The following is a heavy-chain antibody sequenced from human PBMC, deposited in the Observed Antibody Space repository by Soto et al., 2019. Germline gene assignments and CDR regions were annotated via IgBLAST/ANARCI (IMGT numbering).Heavy chain of an antibody. CDR3: ARTRSSTGLVHPSDY. Sequence: EVQLVESGGGLVKPGGSLRLSCAASGFTFSSYSMSWVRQAPGKGLERVSSISSSSSYIYYADSVKGRFTSSRDNAKNSLYLQMNSLRAEDTAVYYCARTRSSTGLVHPSDYWGQGTLVTVSS. CDR1: GFTFSSYS. V-gene: IGHV3-21*01. J-gene: IGHJ4*02. D-gene: IGHD6-19*01. CDR2: ISSSSSYI.